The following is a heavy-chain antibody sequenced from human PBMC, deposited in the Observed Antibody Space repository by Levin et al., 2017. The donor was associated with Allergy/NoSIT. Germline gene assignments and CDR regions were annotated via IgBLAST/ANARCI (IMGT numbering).Heavy chain of an antibody. D-gene: IGHD6-19*01. CDR1: GFTVSSNY. Sequence: GESLKISCAASGFTVSSNYMSWVRQAPGKGLEWVSVIYSGGSTYYADSVKGRFTISRDNSKNTLYLQMNSLRAEDTAVYYCAREGQWLVGYFQHWGQGTLVTVSS. J-gene: IGHJ1*01. V-gene: IGHV3-66*02. CDR3: AREGQWLVGYFQH. CDR2: IYSGGST.